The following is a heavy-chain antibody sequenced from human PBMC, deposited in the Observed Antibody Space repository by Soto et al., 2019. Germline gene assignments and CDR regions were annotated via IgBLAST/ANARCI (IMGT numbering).Heavy chain of an antibody. CDR1: GFSLSDDG. J-gene: IGHJ5*02. D-gene: IGHD2-2*01. CDR3: ATSEVPASMGGWFAP. CDR2: ISPYIDNT. V-gene: IGHV1-18*01. Sequence: GASVKVSCKASGFSLSDDGINWMRQAPGQGLDWVGWISPYIDNTNYAQKFQDRVTLTTDTSTSTAYMELRSLRSDDTAVYYCATSEVPASMGGWFAPWGQGTLVTVSS.